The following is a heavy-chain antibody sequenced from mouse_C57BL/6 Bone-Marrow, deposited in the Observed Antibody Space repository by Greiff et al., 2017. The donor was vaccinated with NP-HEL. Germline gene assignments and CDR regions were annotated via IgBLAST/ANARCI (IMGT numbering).Heavy chain of an antibody. CDR1: GFNIKDYY. CDR3: TTDGYGDY. Sequence: VQLQQSGAELVRPGASVKLSCTASGFNIKDYYMHWVKQRPEQGLEWIGWIDPENGATEYASKFQGKATITADTSSNTAYLQLSSLTSEDTAVYYCTTDGYGDYWGQGTTLTVSS. D-gene: IGHD2-2*01. J-gene: IGHJ2*01. CDR2: IDPENGAT. V-gene: IGHV14-4*01.